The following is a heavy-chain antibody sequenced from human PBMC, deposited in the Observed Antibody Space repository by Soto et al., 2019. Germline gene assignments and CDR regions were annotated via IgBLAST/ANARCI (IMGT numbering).Heavy chain of an antibody. D-gene: IGHD3-3*01. CDR2: ISYDGSNK. CDR3: ARDPREWFYFDY. CDR1: GFTFSSYA. Sequence: PGGSLRLSCAASGFTFSSYAMHWVRQAPGKGLEWVAVISYDGSNKYYADSVKGRFTISRDNSKNTLYPQMNSLRAEDTAVYYCARDPREWFYFDYWGQGTLVTGSS. J-gene: IGHJ4*02. V-gene: IGHV3-30-3*01.